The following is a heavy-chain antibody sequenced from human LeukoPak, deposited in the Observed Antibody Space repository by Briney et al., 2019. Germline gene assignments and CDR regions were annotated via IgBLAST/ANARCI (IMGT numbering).Heavy chain of an antibody. D-gene: IGHD6-19*01. Sequence: GGSLRLSCAASGFTFSSYSMNWVRQAPGKGLEWVSSISSSSSYIYYADSVKGRFTISRDNSKNTLYLQMNSLRAEDTAVYYCAKSPIGVAGDLDYWGQGTLVTVSS. CDR3: AKSPIGVAGDLDY. CDR2: ISSSSSYI. CDR1: GFTFSSYS. J-gene: IGHJ4*02. V-gene: IGHV3-21*04.